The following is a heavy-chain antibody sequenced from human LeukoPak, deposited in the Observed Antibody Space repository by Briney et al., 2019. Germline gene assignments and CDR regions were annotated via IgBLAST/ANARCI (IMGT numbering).Heavy chain of an antibody. V-gene: IGHV3-13*04. J-gene: IGHJ6*02. D-gene: IGHD2-2*01. CDR2: IGTAGDT. Sequence: GGSLRLSCAASGFTFSSYDMHWVRQATGKGLEWVSAIGTAGDTYYPGSVKGRFTISRESAKNSLYLQMNSLRAGDTAVYYCAREKVVPAGVNYYYYGMDVWGQGTTVTVSS. CDR1: GFTFSSYD. CDR3: AREKVVPAGVNYYYYGMDV.